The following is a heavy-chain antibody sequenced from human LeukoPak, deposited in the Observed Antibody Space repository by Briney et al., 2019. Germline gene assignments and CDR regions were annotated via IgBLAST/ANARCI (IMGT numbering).Heavy chain of an antibody. CDR2: IWYDGSNK. V-gene: IGHV3-33*01. J-gene: IGHJ3*02. Sequence: GGSLRLSCAASGFTFSSYGMHWVRQAPGKGLEWVAVIWYDGSNKYYADSVKGRFTISRDNSKNTLYLQMNSLRAEDTAVYYCARVVGAIDAFDIWGQGTMVTVSS. D-gene: IGHD1-26*01. CDR1: GFTFSSYG. CDR3: ARVVGAIDAFDI.